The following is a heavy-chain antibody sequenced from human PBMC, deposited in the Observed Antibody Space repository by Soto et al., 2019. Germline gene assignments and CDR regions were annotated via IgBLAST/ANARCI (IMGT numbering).Heavy chain of an antibody. V-gene: IGHV1-3*01. CDR2: INGGDGNT. Sequence: QVPLVQSGAEVRKPGASVKISCQASGYTFTTYALYWVRQATGQRLEWMGWINGGDGNTRYSQKFQDRVTITRDTSASTTYMELSSLRSEDTAVYYCAREKEPTGPWFGTWGQGTLVTVSS. CDR1: GYTFTTYA. D-gene: IGHD1-1*01. CDR3: AREKEPTGPWFGT. J-gene: IGHJ5*02.